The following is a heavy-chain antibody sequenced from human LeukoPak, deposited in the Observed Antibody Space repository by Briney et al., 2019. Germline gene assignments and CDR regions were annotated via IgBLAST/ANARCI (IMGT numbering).Heavy chain of an antibody. CDR1: GFTFSSYA. V-gene: IGHV3-30-3*01. CDR3: ASYYYGSGTSLGY. D-gene: IGHD3-10*01. CDR2: ISYDGSNK. Sequence: LSGRSLRLSCAASGFTFSSYAMHWVRQAPGKGLEWVAVISYDGSNKYYADSVKGRFTISRDNSKNTLYLQMNSLRAEDTAVYYCASYYYGSGTSLGYWGQGTLVTVSS. J-gene: IGHJ4*02.